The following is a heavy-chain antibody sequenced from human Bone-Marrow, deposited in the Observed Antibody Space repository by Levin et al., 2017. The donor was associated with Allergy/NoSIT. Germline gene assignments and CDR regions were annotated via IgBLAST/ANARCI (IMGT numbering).Heavy chain of an antibody. V-gene: IGHV3-21*01. Sequence: GGSLRLSCAASGFTFSSYNMNWVRQAPGKGLEWVSSISGSSNYIYYADPVKGRFTISRDNAKNSLYLQMNGLTADDTAVYYCARYSTGWYGAQIDYWGQGILVTVSS. CDR2: ISGSSNYI. D-gene: IGHD6-13*01. CDR1: GFTFSSYN. J-gene: IGHJ4*02. CDR3: ARYSTGWYGAQIDY.